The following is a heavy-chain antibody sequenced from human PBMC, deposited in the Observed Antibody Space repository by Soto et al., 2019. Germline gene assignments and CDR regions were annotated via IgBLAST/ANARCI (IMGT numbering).Heavy chain of an antibody. CDR3: AIRMYSTRWYYLDY. Sequence: EMQLLESGGGLVQAWGSLRLSCAASGFTVSSYALNWVRQAPGKGLEWVSGISASTYYADSVKGRFTISRDPSKNTLYLQMNSLRAEDTAIYFCAIRMYSTRWYYLDYWGQGTLVTVSS. J-gene: IGHJ4*02. D-gene: IGHD6-13*01. CDR1: GFTVSSYA. CDR2: ISAST. V-gene: IGHV3-23*01.